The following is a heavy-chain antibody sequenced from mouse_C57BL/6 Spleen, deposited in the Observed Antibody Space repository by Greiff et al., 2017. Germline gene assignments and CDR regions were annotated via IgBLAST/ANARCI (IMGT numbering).Heavy chain of an antibody. CDR2: INPSTGGT. Sequence: VQLKESGPELVKPGASVKISCKASGYSFTGYYMNWVKQSPEKSLEWIGEINPSTGGTTYNQKFKAKATLTVDKSSSTAYMQLKSLTSEDSAVYYCARDGNYSSWFADWGQGTLVTVSA. CDR1: GYSFTGYY. J-gene: IGHJ3*01. CDR3: ARDGNYSSWFAD. D-gene: IGHD2-1*01. V-gene: IGHV1-42*01.